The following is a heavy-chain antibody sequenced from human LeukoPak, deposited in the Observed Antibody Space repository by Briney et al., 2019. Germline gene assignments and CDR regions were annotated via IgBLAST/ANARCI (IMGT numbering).Heavy chain of an antibody. CDR2: ISYDGSNK. V-gene: IGHV3-30-3*01. CDR1: GFTFSSYA. D-gene: IGHD6-13*01. J-gene: IGHJ4*02. CDR3: ARALFPSWQFDY. Sequence: GGSLRLSCAASGFTFSSYAMHWVRQAPGKGLEWVAVISYDGSNKYYADSVKGRFTISRDNSKNTLYLQMNSLRAEDTAVYYCARALFPSWQFDYWGQGTLVTVFS.